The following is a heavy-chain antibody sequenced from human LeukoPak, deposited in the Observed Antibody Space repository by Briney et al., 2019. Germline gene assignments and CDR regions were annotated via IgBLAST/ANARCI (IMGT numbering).Heavy chain of an antibody. CDR1: GYTFTGYY. D-gene: IGHD3-16*02. J-gene: IGHJ5*02. CDR3: ARAGPVRDSFGGDIVSFVP. CDR2: INPNSGGT. Sequence: ASVKVSCKASGYTFTGYYMHWVRQAPGQGLEWMGRINPNSGGTNYAQKFQGRVTMTRDTSISTAYMELSRLRSDDASVYYCARAGPVRDSFGGDIVSFVPWGQGTLVTVSS. V-gene: IGHV1-2*06.